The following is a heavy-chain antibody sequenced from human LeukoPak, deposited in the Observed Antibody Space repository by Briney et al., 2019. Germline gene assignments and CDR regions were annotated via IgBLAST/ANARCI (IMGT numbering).Heavy chain of an antibody. CDR2: ISGYDGST. J-gene: IGHJ5*02. Sequence: ASVKVSCKASGYTFTTYGISWVRQAPGQGLEWMGWISGYDGSTKYAQKLQGRVTMTTDTSTSTAYMELRSLRSDDTAVYYCARGCSTSCYWFDPWGQGTLVTVAS. CDR3: ARGCSTSCYWFDP. D-gene: IGHD2-2*01. V-gene: IGHV1-18*01. CDR1: GYTFTTYG.